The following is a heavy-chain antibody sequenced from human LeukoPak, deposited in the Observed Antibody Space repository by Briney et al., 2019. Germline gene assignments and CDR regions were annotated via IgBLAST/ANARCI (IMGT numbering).Heavy chain of an antibody. Sequence: GGSLRLSCAASGFTFSSYSMNWVRQAPGKGLEWVSSISSSSSYIYYADSVKGRFTISRGNAKNSLYLQMNSLRAEDTAVYYCARDAASPTGYSSSWGQGTLVTVSS. CDR1: GFTFSSYS. J-gene: IGHJ4*02. D-gene: IGHD6-13*01. V-gene: IGHV3-21*01. CDR2: ISSSSSYI. CDR3: ARDAASPTGYSSS.